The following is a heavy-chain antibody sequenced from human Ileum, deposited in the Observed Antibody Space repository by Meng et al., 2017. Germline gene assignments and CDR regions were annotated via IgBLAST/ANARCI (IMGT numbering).Heavy chain of an antibody. J-gene: IGHJ4*02. CDR2: IKSKTEGGTT. V-gene: IGHV3-15*01. CDR1: GFTFINTR. CDR3: TTDRLEIEWERLHWDY. Sequence: GESLKISCATSGFTFINTRMSWVRQAPGKGLEWVGRIKSKTEGGTTDYAAPVKGRFTISRDDSKNTLYLEMNSLKTEDTAVYYCTTDRLEIEWERLHWDYWGQGTLVTVSS. D-gene: IGHD1-26*01.